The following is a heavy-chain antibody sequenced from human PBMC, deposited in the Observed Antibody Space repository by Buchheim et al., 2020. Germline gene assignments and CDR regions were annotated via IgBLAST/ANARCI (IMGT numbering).Heavy chain of an antibody. J-gene: IGHJ4*02. CDR2: ISYDGSNK. Sequence: QVQLVESGGGVVQPGRSLRLSCAASGFTFSSYGMHWVRQAPGKGLEWVAVISYDGSNKYYADSVKGRFTISRDNSKNTLYLQMNSLRAEDTAVYYCAKPFLGIQLWLLPYNWGQGTL. V-gene: IGHV3-30*18. CDR1: GFTFSSYG. CDR3: AKPFLGIQLWLLPYN. D-gene: IGHD5-18*01.